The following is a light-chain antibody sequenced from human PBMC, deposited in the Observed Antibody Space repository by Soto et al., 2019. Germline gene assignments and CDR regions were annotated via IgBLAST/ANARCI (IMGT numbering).Light chain of an antibody. J-gene: IGKJ5*01. CDR2: SAS. V-gene: IGKV1-27*01. CDR3: QKFNPAPPT. CDR1: QDISVY. Sequence: DIQMTQSPSSLSASVGDRVTITCRASQDISVYLAWYQQKPGKVPKLLIYSASTLQSGLPSRFSGSGSGTDFTLTISGLQPEDVATYYCQKFNPAPPTFGQGTRLEIK.